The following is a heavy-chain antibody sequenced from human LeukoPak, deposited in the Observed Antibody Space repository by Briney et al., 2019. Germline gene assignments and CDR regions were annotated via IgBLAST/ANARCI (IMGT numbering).Heavy chain of an antibody. Sequence: TPSETLSLTCTVSGGSISSYGSWIRQSPGKGLEWIGYIYFTGTTNYTPSLKSRLTISIATSRTQFSLTPSSATAADTAIYFCVNGGSYLTKWGQGTLVTVSS. CDR3: VNGGSYLTK. CDR1: GGSISSY. V-gene: IGHV4-59*01. J-gene: IGHJ4*02. CDR2: IYFTGTT. D-gene: IGHD3-10*01.